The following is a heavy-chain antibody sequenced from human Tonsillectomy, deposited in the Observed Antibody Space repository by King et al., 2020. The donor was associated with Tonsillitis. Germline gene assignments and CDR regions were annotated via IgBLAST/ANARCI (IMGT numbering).Heavy chain of an antibody. CDR1: GLRFDDYS. J-gene: IGHJ4*02. Sequence: VQLVESGGALVQPGRSLRLSCAASGLRFDDYSMHWVRQAPGKGLEWGAGMSWNSGTIGYGDSVKGRLTISRDNAKNFLYLQMNSLRAEDTALYYCTKDPDYYDSSTSWGQGTLVTVSS. V-gene: IGHV3-9*01. D-gene: IGHD3-22*01. CDR3: TKDPDYYDSSTS. CDR2: MSWNSGTI.